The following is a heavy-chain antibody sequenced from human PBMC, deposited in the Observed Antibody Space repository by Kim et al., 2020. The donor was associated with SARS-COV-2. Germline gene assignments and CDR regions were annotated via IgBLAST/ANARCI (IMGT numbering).Heavy chain of an antibody. CDR1: GGSISSGGYY. CDR2: IYYSGST. V-gene: IGHV4-31*03. D-gene: IGHD3-3*01. Sequence: SETLSLTCTVSGGSISSGGYYWSWIRQHPGKGLEWIGYIYYSGSTYYNPSLKSRVTISVDTSKNQFSLKLSSVTAADTAVYYCARGAADYDFWSGYYTPYYYYGMDVWGQGTTVTVSS. J-gene: IGHJ6*02. CDR3: ARGAADYDFWSGYYTPYYYYGMDV.